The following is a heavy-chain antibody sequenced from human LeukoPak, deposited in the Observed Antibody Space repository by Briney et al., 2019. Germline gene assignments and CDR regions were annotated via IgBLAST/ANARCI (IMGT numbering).Heavy chain of an antibody. CDR2: INHSGST. Sequence: SETLSLTCAVYGGSFSGYYWSWIRQPPGKGLEWIGEINHSGSTNYNPSLKSRVTISVDTSKNQFSLKLSSVTAADTAVYYCARGETYYDILTGYYNVNWFDPWGQGTLVTVSS. V-gene: IGHV4-34*01. D-gene: IGHD3-9*01. CDR3: ARGETYYDILTGYYNVNWFDP. CDR1: GGSFSGYY. J-gene: IGHJ5*02.